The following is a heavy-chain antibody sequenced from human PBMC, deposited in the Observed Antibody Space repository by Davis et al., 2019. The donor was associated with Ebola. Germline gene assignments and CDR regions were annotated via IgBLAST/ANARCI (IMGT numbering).Heavy chain of an antibody. Sequence: GGSLRLSCAASGFTFSSFSMYWVRQAPGKGLEWVAVTSYDGGIKYYADSVKGRFTISRDNSKNTVYLQMNSLKAEDTAVYYCARDFDRVREWGQGTLVTVSS. CDR1: GFTFSSFS. D-gene: IGHD3-22*01. CDR2: TSYDGGIK. CDR3: ARDFDRVRE. J-gene: IGHJ4*02. V-gene: IGHV3-30*04.